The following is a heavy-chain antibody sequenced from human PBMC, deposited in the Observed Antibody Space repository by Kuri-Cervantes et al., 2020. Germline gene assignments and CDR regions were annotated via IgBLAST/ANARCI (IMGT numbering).Heavy chain of an antibody. Sequence: GGSLRLSCAASGFTFSSHAMSWVRQAPAKGLEWFSAISASGGSTYYADSVKGRFTISRDNSKNTLYLQMNSLKTEDTAVYYCTTDPENLIWGITIFGVVISDHAFDIWGQGTMVTVSS. CDR3: TTDPENLIWGITIFGVVISDHAFDI. CDR1: GFTFSSHA. CDR2: ISASGGST. D-gene: IGHD3-3*01. J-gene: IGHJ3*02. V-gene: IGHV3-23*01.